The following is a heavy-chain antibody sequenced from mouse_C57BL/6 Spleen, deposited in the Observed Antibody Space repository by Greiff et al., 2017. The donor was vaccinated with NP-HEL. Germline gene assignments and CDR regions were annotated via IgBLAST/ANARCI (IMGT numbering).Heavy chain of an antibody. D-gene: IGHD2-3*01. V-gene: IGHV1-55*01. CDR1: GYTFTSYW. CDR3: AREDDGYYSSYFDV. CDR2: IYPGSGST. Sequence: VQLQQSGAELVKPGASVKMSCKASGYTFTSYWITWVKQRPGQGLEWIGDIYPGSGSTNYNEKFKSKATLTVDTSSSTAYMQLSSLTSEDSAVYYCAREDDGYYSSYFDVWGTGTTVTVSS. J-gene: IGHJ1*03.